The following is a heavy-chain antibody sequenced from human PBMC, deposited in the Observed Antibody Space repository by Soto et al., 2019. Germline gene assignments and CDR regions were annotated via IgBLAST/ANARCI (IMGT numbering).Heavy chain of an antibody. D-gene: IGHD6-19*01. CDR3: AHSVVAGLGYYFDY. CDR2: IFRDDDK. J-gene: IGHJ4*02. Sequence: SGPTLVNPTQTLTLTCTFSGFSLSTIGVGVGWIHQPPGKALEWLALIFRDDDKRYSPFLKSRLTITKDTSKNQVVLTMTNMDPVDTATYYCAHSVVAGLGYYFDYWGQGTLVTVSS. CDR1: GFSLSTIGVG. V-gene: IGHV2-5*02.